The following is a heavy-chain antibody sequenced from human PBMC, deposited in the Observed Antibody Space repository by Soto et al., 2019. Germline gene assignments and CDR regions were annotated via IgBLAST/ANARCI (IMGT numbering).Heavy chain of an antibody. V-gene: IGHV4-4*07. D-gene: IGHD2-2*01. CDR1: GDSLSNYY. CDR3: ATGRSEVVPGAMDT. J-gene: IGHJ5*02. Sequence: SETLSLTCTVSGDSLSNYYRNWVRKSAGKGLEWIGRIYPTGSTTYNPSLKSRLTMSVDTSKNQFSLRLTSMTAADTAVYYCATGRSEVVPGAMDTWGQGTLVTVSS. CDR2: IYPTGST.